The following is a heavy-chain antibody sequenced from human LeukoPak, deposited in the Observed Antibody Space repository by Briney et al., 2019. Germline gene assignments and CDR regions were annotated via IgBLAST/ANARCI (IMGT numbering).Heavy chain of an antibody. V-gene: IGHV3-30*01. CDR2: ISSDASIT. Sequence: PGGSLRLSCTASGFSFGTYAMHWVRQAPGKGFEWVAVISSDASITIYPDSMRGRFTISRDNSKNTLYLDMNNLRGEDTALYFCARDPIGGGPDYLDYWGQGTLVTVSS. CDR3: ARDPIGGGPDYLDY. CDR1: GFSFGTYA. D-gene: IGHD3-16*01. J-gene: IGHJ4*02.